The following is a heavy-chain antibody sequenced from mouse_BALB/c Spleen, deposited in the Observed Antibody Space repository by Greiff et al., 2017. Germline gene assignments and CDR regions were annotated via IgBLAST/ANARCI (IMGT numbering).Heavy chain of an antibody. CDR2: ISSGGSYT. Sequence: EVKLVESGGGLVKPGGSLKLSCAASGFTFSSYAMSWVRQSPEKRLEWVAEISSGGSYTYYPDSVKGRFTISRDNAKNTLYLQMSSLKSEDTAMYYCARRTTVVATGGYFDVWGAGTTVTVSS. V-gene: IGHV5-6*03. CDR1: GFTFSSYA. CDR3: ARRTTVVATGGYFDV. D-gene: IGHD1-1*01. J-gene: IGHJ1*01.